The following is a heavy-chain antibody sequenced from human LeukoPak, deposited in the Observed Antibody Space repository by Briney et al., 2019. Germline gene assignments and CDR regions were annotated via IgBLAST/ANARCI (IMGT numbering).Heavy chain of an antibody. CDR1: GFTFSSYA. CDR3: ARDHTVAGIVFDS. D-gene: IGHD6-19*01. CDR2: ISYDGSNK. Sequence: QAGGSLRLSCAASGFTFSSYAMHWVRQAPGKGLEWVAVISYDGSNKYYADSVKGRFTISRDNAKNSLYLQMNSLRAEDTAVYYCARDHTVAGIVFDSWGQGALVTVSS. V-gene: IGHV3-30*04. J-gene: IGHJ4*02.